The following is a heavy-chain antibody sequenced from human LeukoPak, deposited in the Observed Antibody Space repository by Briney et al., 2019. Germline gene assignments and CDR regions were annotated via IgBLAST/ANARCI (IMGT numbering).Heavy chain of an antibody. J-gene: IGHJ3*02. CDR2: IIPIFGIA. CDR3: ARGTYYYDSSGYGGAFDI. Sequence: ASVKVSCKASGGTFSSYAISWVRQAPGQGLEWMGRIIPIFGIANYAQKFQGRVTSTADKSTSTAYMELSSLRSEDTAVYYCARGTYYYDSSGYGGAFDIWGQGTMVTVSS. D-gene: IGHD3-22*01. CDR1: GGTFSSYA. V-gene: IGHV1-69*04.